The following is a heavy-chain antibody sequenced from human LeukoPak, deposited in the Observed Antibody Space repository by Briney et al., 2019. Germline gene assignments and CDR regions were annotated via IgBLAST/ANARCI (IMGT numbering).Heavy chain of an antibody. J-gene: IGHJ4*02. CDR3: ARADMVRGVPFDY. V-gene: IGHV1-2*04. Sequence: GASVKVSCKASGYTFTDYYMHWVRQAPGQGLEWMGWINPNSGGTNYAQKFQGWVTMTRDTSISTAYMELSRLRSDDTAVYYCARADMVRGVPFDYWGQGTLVTVSS. CDR2: INPNSGGT. CDR1: GYTFTDYY. D-gene: IGHD3-10*01.